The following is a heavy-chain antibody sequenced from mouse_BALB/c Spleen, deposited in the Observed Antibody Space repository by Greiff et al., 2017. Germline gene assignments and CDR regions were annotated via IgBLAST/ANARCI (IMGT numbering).Heavy chain of an antibody. V-gene: IGHV5-12-1*01. J-gene: IGHJ4*01. CDR3: ARRGRYYAMDY. Sequence: DVKLVESGGGLVKPGGSLKLSCAASGFAFSSYDMSWVRQTPEKRLEWVAYISSGGGSTYYPDTVKGRFTISRDNAKNTLYLQMSSLKSEDTAMYYCARRGRYYAMDYWGQGTSVTVSS. CDR1: GFAFSSYD. CDR2: ISSGGGST.